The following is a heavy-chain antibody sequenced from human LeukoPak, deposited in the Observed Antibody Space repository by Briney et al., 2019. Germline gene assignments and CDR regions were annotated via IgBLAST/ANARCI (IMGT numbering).Heavy chain of an antibody. CDR3: ARVINSGYDTRGWFDS. Sequence: SVKVSCKASGGTFSSYAISWVRQAPGQGLEWMGGITPIFGTANYAQKFQGRVTITADESTTTAYMELSSLRSEDTAVYYCARVINSGYDTRGWFDSWGQGTLVTVSS. CDR2: ITPIFGTA. D-gene: IGHD5-12*01. CDR1: GGTFSSYA. V-gene: IGHV1-69*13. J-gene: IGHJ5*01.